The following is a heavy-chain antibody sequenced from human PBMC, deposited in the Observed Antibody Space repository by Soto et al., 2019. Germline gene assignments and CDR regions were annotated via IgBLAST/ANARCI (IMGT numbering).Heavy chain of an antibody. CDR1: GGTFSSYA. J-gene: IGHJ3*02. CDR3: ARPGFWSGYFGAFDI. V-gene: IGHV1-69*06. CDR2: IIPIFGTA. D-gene: IGHD3-3*01. Sequence: SVKVSCKASGGTFSSYAISWVRQATEQRLEWMGGIIPIFGTANYAQKFQGRVTITADKSTSTAYMELSSLRSEDTAVYYCARPGFWSGYFGAFDIWGQGTMVTVSS.